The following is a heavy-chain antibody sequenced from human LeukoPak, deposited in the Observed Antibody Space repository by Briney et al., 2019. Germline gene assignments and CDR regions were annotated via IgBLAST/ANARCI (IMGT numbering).Heavy chain of an antibody. CDR3: ARGFRQSTQQRRGWYLYYFDY. D-gene: IGHD6-19*01. CDR2: INPNSGGT. V-gene: IGHV1-2*02. J-gene: IGHJ4*02. Sequence: GASVKVSCKASGYTFTGYYMHWVRQAPGQGLEWMGWINPNSGGTNYAQKFQGRVTMTRDTSISTAYMELSRLRSDDTAVYYCARGFRQSTQQRRGWYLYYFDYWGQGTLVTVSS. CDR1: GYTFTGYY.